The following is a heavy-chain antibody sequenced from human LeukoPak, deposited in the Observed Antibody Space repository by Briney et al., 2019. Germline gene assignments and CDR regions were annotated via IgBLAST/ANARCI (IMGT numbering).Heavy chain of an antibody. V-gene: IGHV4-61*02. CDR2: IYTSGST. D-gene: IGHD4-17*01. CDR1: GGSISSGSYY. Sequence: PSQTLSLTCTVSGGSISSGSYYWTWIRQPAGQGLEWIGRIYTSGSTNYNPSLKSRVTIPMDTSKNQFSLILSSVTAADTAVYYCARVGIYGDTGLDYWGQGTLVTVSS. CDR3: ARVGIYGDTGLDY. J-gene: IGHJ4*02.